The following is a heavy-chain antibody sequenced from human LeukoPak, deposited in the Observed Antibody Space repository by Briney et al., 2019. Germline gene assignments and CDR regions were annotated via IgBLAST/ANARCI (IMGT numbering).Heavy chain of an antibody. D-gene: IGHD3-22*01. CDR2: IYYSGST. CDR3: ARVSDYYDSSGPIQAFDY. CDR1: GGSISSYY. Sequence: SETLSLTCTVSGGSISSYYWSWIRQPPGKGLEWIGYIYYSGSTNYNPSLKSRVTISVDTSKNQFSLKLSSVTAADTAVYYCARVSDYYDSSGPIQAFDYWGQGNLVTVSS. J-gene: IGHJ4*02. V-gene: IGHV4-59*01.